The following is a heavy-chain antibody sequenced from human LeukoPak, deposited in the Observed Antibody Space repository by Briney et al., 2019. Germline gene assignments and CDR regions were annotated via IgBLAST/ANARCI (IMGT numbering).Heavy chain of an antibody. Sequence: GGSLRLSCAASGFTFSSYSMNWVRQAPGKGLEWVSSIGSSSSYIYYADSVKGRFTISRDNAKNSLYLQMNSLRAEDTAVYYCARGHTVTSYFDYWGQGTLVTVSS. D-gene: IGHD4-17*01. J-gene: IGHJ4*02. CDR2: IGSSSSYI. CDR3: ARGHTVTSYFDY. CDR1: GFTFSSYS. V-gene: IGHV3-21*01.